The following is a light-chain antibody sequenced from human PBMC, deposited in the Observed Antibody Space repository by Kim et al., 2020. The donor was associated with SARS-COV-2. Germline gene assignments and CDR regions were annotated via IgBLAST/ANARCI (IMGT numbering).Light chain of an antibody. J-gene: IGLJ2*01. Sequence: PRRTARVAWWGNSSGRKSVNCYQQKSAPAPVLVMYYDSDRPSGIPERFSGSNSGNTATLTISRVEAGDEADYYCQVWDSSSDHRVVFGGGTHLTVL. CDR1: SSGRKS. V-gene: IGLV3-21*04. CDR2: YDS. CDR3: QVWDSSSDHRVV.